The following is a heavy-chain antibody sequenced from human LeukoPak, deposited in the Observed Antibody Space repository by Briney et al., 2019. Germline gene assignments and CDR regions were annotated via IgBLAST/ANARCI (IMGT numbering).Heavy chain of an antibody. J-gene: IGHJ4*02. CDR3: ARVKSAAAVLDY. Sequence: VSVKVSCKASGYTFTSYYMHWVRQAPGQGLEWMGIINPSGGSTSYAQKFQGRVTMTRDTSTSTVYMELSSLRSEDTAAYYCARVKSAAAVLDYWGQGTLVTVSS. D-gene: IGHD2-15*01. CDR1: GYTFTSYY. CDR2: INPSGGST. V-gene: IGHV1-46*01.